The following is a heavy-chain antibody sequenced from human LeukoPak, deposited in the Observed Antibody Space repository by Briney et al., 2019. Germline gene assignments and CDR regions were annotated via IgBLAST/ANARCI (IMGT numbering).Heavy chain of an antibody. Sequence: GGSLRLSCAASGFTSSIYSMSWVRQAPGKGLEWVSSISRSSTYIDYADSLKGRFTISRDNAKNSLYLQMNSLRAEDTAVYYCARAIVATINFDYWGQGTLVTVSS. D-gene: IGHD5-12*01. CDR1: GFTSSIYS. CDR2: ISRSSTYI. J-gene: IGHJ4*02. CDR3: ARAIVATINFDY. V-gene: IGHV3-21*01.